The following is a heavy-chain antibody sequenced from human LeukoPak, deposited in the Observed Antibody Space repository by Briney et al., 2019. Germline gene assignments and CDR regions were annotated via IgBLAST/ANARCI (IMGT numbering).Heavy chain of an antibody. D-gene: IGHD1-26*01. Sequence: GGSLRLSRAASGFTYSNAWMSWVRQAPGKGLEWVGRIKSKTDGGTTDYAAPVKGRFTISRDDSKNTLYVQMNSLKTEDTAVYYCTTDSGSYLIDYWGQGTLVTVSS. J-gene: IGHJ4*02. CDR1: GFTYSNAW. V-gene: IGHV3-15*01. CDR2: IKSKTDGGTT. CDR3: TTDSGSYLIDY.